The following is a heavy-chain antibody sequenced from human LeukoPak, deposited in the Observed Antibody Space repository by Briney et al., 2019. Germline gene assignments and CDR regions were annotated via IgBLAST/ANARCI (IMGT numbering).Heavy chain of an antibody. CDR3: AKFGVAAGTDYWYFDL. V-gene: IGHV3-30*18. CDR2: VSYDGRYR. Sequence: GGSLRLSCVASGFPFSSYGMYWVRQAPGKGLERVAVVSYDGRYRYYADSVKGRFTISRDNSKNTLYLQMDSLRAEDTAVYYCAKFGVAAGTDYWYFDLWGRGTLVTVSS. CDR1: GFPFSSYG. J-gene: IGHJ2*01. D-gene: IGHD6-19*01.